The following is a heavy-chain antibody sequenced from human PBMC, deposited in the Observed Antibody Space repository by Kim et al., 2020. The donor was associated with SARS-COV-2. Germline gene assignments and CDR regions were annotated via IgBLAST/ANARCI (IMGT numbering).Heavy chain of an antibody. J-gene: IGHJ4*02. CDR1: GFTFSSYW. D-gene: IGHD4-17*01. CDR3: ARVVPKFHMTTVANFDY. CDR2: INSDGSST. Sequence: GGSLRLSCAASGFTFSSYWMHWVRQAPGKGLVWVSRINSDGSSTSYADSVKGRFTISRDNAKNTLYLQMNSLRAEDTAVYYCARVVPKFHMTTVANFDYWGQGTLVTVSS. V-gene: IGHV3-74*01.